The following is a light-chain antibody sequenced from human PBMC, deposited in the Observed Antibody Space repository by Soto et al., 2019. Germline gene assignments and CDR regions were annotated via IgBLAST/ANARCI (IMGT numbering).Light chain of an antibody. CDR1: QNINNW. V-gene: IGKV1-5*01. Sequence: IQMTQSPSTRSSSIGDRVTITCRASQNINNWIAWYQQKPGKAPKFLIYDASTLESGVPSRFSGIGSGTQCTLTISSLKTEDGATYYCQQLNSYPLTFGPGTKVDIK. CDR3: QQLNSYPLT. J-gene: IGKJ3*01. CDR2: DAS.